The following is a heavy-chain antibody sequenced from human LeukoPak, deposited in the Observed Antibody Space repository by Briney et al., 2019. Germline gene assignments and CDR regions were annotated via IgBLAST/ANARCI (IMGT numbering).Heavy chain of an antibody. Sequence: GGSLRLSCAASEFTFSSYEMNWVRQAPGKGLEWVSYISTSGSSIYYAGSVKGRFTISRDNARNSLYLQMNTLRAEDTAVYYCGRGSGDIDYWGQGTLATVSS. D-gene: IGHD3-10*01. CDR2: ISTSGSSI. CDR3: GRGSGDIDY. V-gene: IGHV3-48*03. J-gene: IGHJ4*02. CDR1: EFTFSSYE.